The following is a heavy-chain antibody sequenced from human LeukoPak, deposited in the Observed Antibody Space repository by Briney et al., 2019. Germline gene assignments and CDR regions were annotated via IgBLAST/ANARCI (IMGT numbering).Heavy chain of an antibody. Sequence: SETLSLTCTVSGHSSSSGYYWGWIRQPPGKGLEWIGSIYHSGSTYYNPSLKSRVTISVDTSKNQFSLKLSSVTAADTAVYYCARPTYYYDSSGPNYWYFDLWGRGTLVTVSS. D-gene: IGHD3-22*01. CDR2: IYHSGST. CDR1: GHSSSSGYY. J-gene: IGHJ2*01. V-gene: IGHV4-38-2*02. CDR3: ARPTYYYDSSGPNYWYFDL.